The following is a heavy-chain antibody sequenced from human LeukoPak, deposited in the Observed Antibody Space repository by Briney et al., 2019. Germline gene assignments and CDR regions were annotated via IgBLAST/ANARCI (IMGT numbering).Heavy chain of an antibody. Sequence: GGSLRLSCAASGFTFRSYGMHWVRQTPGKGLEWVAFISYDGSDKYYADSVKGRFTISRDNSKNTLLLQMNSLRVEDTAIYFCVKEKRYRLPPWDYRGQGTLVTVSS. V-gene: IGHV3-30*18. CDR2: ISYDGSDK. CDR1: GFTFRSYG. D-gene: IGHD5-12*01. CDR3: VKEKRYRLPPWDY. J-gene: IGHJ4*02.